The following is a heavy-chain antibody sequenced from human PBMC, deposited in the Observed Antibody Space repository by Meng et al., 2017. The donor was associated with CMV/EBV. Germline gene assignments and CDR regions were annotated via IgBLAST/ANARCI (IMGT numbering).Heavy chain of an antibody. Sequence: GESLKISCAASGFTFSNAWMSWVRQAPGKGLEWVGRIKSKTDGGTTDYAAPVKGRFTISRDDSKNTLYLQMNSLKTEDTAVYYCTRRVVTDHYYYGMDVWSQGTTVTVSS. CDR3: TRRVVTDHYYYGMDV. J-gene: IGHJ6*02. D-gene: IGHD3-3*01. CDR1: GFTFSNAW. V-gene: IGHV3-15*01. CDR2: IKSKTDGGTT.